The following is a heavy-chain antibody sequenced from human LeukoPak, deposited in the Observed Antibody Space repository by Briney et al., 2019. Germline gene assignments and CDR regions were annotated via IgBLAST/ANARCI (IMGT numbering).Heavy chain of an antibody. J-gene: IGHJ4*02. CDR3: AKDSNWAFDY. CDR1: GLTFSRYG. CDR2: IRKDGSDK. Sequence: PGGSLRLSCGASGLTFSRYGMHWVRQAPGKGLEWVAYIRKDGSDKYYADSVKGGFTISRDSSKNMVYLQMNSLRAEDTAVYYCAKDSNWAFDYWGQGTLVSVSS. V-gene: IGHV3-30*02. D-gene: IGHD7-27*01.